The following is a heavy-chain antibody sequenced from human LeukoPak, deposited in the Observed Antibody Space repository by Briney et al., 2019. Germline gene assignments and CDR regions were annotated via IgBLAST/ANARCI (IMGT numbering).Heavy chain of an antibody. Sequence: SDTLSLTCTVSGGSVVSSTYYWGWIRRPPGKGLELFASINYSGSIYYNPSLKSRVTISVDTSNNQFSLKLSSVTAADTAVYFCARRLGGSGTYYFDYWGQGTLVTVSS. CDR3: ARRLGGSGTYYFDY. CDR2: INYSGSI. CDR1: GGSVVSSTYY. D-gene: IGHD3-10*01. V-gene: IGHV4-39*01. J-gene: IGHJ4*02.